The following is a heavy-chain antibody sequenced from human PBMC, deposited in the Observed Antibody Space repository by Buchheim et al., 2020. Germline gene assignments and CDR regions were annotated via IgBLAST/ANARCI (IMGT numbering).Heavy chain of an antibody. V-gene: IGHV4-31*03. CDR3: ARDRDRGTTYWFDP. CDR2: IHYSGSK. Sequence: QVQLQESGPGLVKPSQTLSLTCTVSGGSISSDGYYRSWIRQHPGKGLEWIGYIHYSGSKYYNPSLKSRITLSIDTSKNQLSLKLSSVTAADTAVYYCARDRDRGTTYWFDPWGQGAL. CDR1: GGSISSDGYY. D-gene: IGHD2/OR15-2a*01. J-gene: IGHJ5*02.